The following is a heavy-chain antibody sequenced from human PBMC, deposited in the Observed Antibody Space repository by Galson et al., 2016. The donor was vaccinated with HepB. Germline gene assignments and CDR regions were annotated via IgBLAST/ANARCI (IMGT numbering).Heavy chain of an antibody. D-gene: IGHD3-16*01. CDR3: ARLGSRGGYTYWYFDL. J-gene: IGHJ2*01. CDR1: GYSFTTHW. V-gene: IGHV5-51*01. CDR2: IYPGNSDT. Sequence: QSGAEVKKPGESLKISCKGSGYSFTTHWIGWVRQMPGKGLEWMGIIYPGNSDTRYSPSFQGHVSISADTSLNTAYLQWTRLKASDTAMDYRARLGSRGGYTYWYFDLWGRGTLVTVSS.